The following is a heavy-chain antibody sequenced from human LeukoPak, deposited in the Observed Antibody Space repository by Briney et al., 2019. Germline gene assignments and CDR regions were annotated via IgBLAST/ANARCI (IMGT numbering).Heavy chain of an antibody. CDR3: ARDPYDSSGYYSFDY. V-gene: IGHV3-30*03. CDR2: ISYDGSNK. J-gene: IGHJ4*02. Sequence: GGSLRLSCAASGFTFSSYGMHWVRQAPGKGLEWVAVISYDGSNKYYADSVKGRFTISRDNSKNTLYLQMNSLRAEDTAVYYCARDPYDSSGYYSFDYWGQGTLVTVSS. D-gene: IGHD3-22*01. CDR1: GFTFSSYG.